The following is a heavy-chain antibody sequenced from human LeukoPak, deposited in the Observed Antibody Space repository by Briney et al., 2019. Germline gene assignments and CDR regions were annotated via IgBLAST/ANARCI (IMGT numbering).Heavy chain of an antibody. Sequence: QSGGSLRLSCAASGFTFSSYWMTWVRQAPGKGLEWVANIKEDGSEKYYLDSVKGRFTISRDNAKNSVYLQMNSLRAEDTAVYYCAREGSGYFDYWGQGHLVTVSS. CDR3: AREGSGYFDY. CDR1: GFTFSSYW. J-gene: IGHJ4*02. D-gene: IGHD3-10*01. CDR2: IKEDGSEK. V-gene: IGHV3-7*01.